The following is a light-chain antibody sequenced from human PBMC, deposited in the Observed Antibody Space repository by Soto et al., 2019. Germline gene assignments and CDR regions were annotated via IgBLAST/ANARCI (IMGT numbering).Light chain of an antibody. CDR2: AAS. J-gene: IGKJ4*01. CDR1: QGISSF. V-gene: IGKV1-9*01. Sequence: IQLTQSPSSLSASVGDRVTITCRASQGISSFLAWYQQKPGTAPKLLIYAASTLQSGVPSMFSGSGSGADFTLTISSLQPEDFATYYCQHLNSYPLTFGGGTRVEIK. CDR3: QHLNSYPLT.